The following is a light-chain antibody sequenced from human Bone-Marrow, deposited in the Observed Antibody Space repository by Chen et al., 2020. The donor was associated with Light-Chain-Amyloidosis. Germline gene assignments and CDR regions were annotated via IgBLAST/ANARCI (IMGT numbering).Light chain of an antibody. CDR3: SSYTITNTLI. CDR2: EVT. V-gene: IGLV2-14*01. CDR1: SSDVGGDNH. J-gene: IGLJ1*01. Sequence: QSALTQPASVSGSPGQSITISCTGTSSDVGGDNHVPWYQQQPYKAPKPMIYEVTNRPSWVPARCSGSKADNTASLTISRLQTEDEADCFCSSYTITNTLIFGSGTRVTVL.